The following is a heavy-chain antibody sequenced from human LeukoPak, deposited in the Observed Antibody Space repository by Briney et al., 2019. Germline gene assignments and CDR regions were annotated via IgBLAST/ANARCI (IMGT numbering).Heavy chain of an antibody. Sequence: ASVKVSCKASGYTFTGYYMHWVRQAPGQGLEWMGWINPNSGGTNYAQKFQGRVTMTRDTSISTAYMELSRLGSDDTAVYYCVREEGYCSSTSCSAPFDYWGQGTLVTVSS. D-gene: IGHD2-2*01. J-gene: IGHJ4*02. CDR2: INPNSGGT. CDR3: VREEGYCSSTSCSAPFDY. V-gene: IGHV1-2*02. CDR1: GYTFTGYY.